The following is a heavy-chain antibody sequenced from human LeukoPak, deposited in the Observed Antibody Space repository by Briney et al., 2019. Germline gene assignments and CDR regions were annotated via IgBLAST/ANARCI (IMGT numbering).Heavy chain of an antibody. V-gene: IGHV3-33*01. CDR2: IWYDGSNK. CDR3: AREGGSLELGY. CDR1: GFTFSSYG. Sequence: GGSLRLSCAVSGFTFSSYGMHWVRQAPGKGLEWVAVIWYDGSNKYYADSVKGRFTISRDNAKNSLYLQMNSLRAEDTAVYYCAREGGSLELGYWGQGTLVTVSS. J-gene: IGHJ4*02. D-gene: IGHD1-7*01.